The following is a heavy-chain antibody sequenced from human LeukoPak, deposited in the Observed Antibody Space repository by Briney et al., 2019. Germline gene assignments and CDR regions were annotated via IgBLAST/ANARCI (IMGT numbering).Heavy chain of an antibody. CDR2: IYYSGST. J-gene: IGHJ4*02. V-gene: IGHV4-39*01. Sequence: SETLSLTCTVTGGSISSSSYYWGWIRQPPGKGLEWIGSIYYSGSTYYNPSLKSRVTISVDTSKNQFSLKLSSVTAADTAVYYCARNLVFDYWGQGTLVTVSS. CDR1: GGSISSSSYY. CDR3: ARNLVFDY.